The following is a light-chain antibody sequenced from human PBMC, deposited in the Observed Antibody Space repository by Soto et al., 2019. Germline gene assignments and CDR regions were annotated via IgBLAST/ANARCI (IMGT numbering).Light chain of an antibody. CDR3: QQSGSSPWT. CDR2: DAS. CDR1: QSVRNNY. Sequence: EIVLTQSPGTLSLSPGERATLSCRASQSVRNNYLAWYQQKLGQAPRVLIYDASSRATGIPDRFSGSGSGTDFTLTISRLEPEEFAVYYCQQSGSSPWTFGQGTKVEIK. J-gene: IGKJ1*01. V-gene: IGKV3-20*01.